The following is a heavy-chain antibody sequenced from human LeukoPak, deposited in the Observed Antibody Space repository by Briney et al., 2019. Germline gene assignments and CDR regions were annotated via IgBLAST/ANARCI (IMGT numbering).Heavy chain of an antibody. V-gene: IGHV1-58*01. D-gene: IGHD4-17*01. J-gene: IGHJ3*01. CDR3: AAELYGVYTDCCTFHL. CDR1: GFTFSTSA. CDR2: IIVGSGAT. Sequence: SVKVSCKTSGFTFSTSAVQWVRQARGHHLEWIGWIIVGSGATNYAQSLQGRFTITRDMSTNTAYMELSSLGSEDSAVYYCAAELYGVYTDCCTFHLWGQGTVVTVSS.